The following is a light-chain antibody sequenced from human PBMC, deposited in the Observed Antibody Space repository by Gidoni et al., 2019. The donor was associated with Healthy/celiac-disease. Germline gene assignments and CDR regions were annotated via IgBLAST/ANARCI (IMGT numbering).Light chain of an antibody. CDR1: ISDVGGYNS. CDR3: SSYAGSNNLV. V-gene: IGLV2-8*01. CDR2: EAS. J-gene: IGLJ2*01. Sequence: QSALTQPPSASGSPGQSVTISCTGTISDVGGYNSVSWYQQHPGNAPKLMIYEASKRPSGVPARFSGSKSGNTASLTVSGLQAEDEADYYCSSYAGSNNLVFGGGTKLTVL.